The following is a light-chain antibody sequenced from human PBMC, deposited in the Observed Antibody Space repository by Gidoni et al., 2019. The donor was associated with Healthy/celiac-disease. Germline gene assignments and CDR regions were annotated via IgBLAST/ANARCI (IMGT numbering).Light chain of an antibody. V-gene: IGKV3-20*01. CDR3: QQYGSSPQET. J-gene: IGKJ1*01. CDR2: GAS. CDR1: QSVSSSY. Sequence: EIVLTQSPGTLSLSPGERATLSCRASQSVSSSYLAWYQQKPGQAPRLLIYGASRRATGIPDRFSGSGSGTDFTLTISRLEPEDFAVYYCQQYGSSPQETFGQGTKVEIK.